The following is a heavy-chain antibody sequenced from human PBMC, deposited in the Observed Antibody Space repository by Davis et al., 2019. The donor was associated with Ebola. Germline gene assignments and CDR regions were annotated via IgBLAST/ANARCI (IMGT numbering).Heavy chain of an antibody. D-gene: IGHD4-17*01. CDR1: GYSFTSYW. Sequence: KVSCKGSGYSFTSYWIVWVRQMPGKGLECMGIIFPGDSVTRYSPSFQGQVTISADKSITTAYLQWSSLRASDTAMYYCATPGDYGDYGWAFDIWGQGTLVTVSS. CDR2: IFPGDSVT. J-gene: IGHJ3*02. V-gene: IGHV5-51*01. CDR3: ATPGDYGDYGWAFDI.